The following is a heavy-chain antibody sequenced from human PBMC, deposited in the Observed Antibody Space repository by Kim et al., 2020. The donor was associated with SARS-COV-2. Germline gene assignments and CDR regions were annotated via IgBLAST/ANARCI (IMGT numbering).Heavy chain of an antibody. Sequence: DGRNKYYADSVHGRFTISRDNSKNTLYLQMNSLRAEDTAVYYCAKAEAYDYWGQGTLVTVSS. CDR3: AKAEAYDY. J-gene: IGHJ4*02. V-gene: IGHV3-30*02. CDR2: DGRNK.